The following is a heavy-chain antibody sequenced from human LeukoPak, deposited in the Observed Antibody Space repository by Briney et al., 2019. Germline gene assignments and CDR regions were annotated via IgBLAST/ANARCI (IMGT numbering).Heavy chain of an antibody. CDR3: ARGLVGAAVEGLCDY. J-gene: IGHJ4*02. D-gene: IGHD2-21*01. Sequence: PGGSLRLSCAASGFTFDDYAMHWVRQAPGKGLEWVSGISWNSGNIGYADSVKGRFTISRDNAKNSLYLQMNSLRAEDMALYYCARGLVGAAVEGLCDYWGQGTLVTVSS. V-gene: IGHV3-9*03. CDR1: GFTFDDYA. CDR2: ISWNSGNI.